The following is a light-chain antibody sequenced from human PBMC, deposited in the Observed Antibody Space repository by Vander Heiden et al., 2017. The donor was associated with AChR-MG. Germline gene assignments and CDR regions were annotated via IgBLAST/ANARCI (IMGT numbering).Light chain of an antibody. V-gene: IGKV3-15*01. Sequence: EIVMTQSPATLSVSPGERATLSCRATQSVSSNLAWYQQMPGQAPRLLIYGASTGATGIPARFSGSGSGTEFTLTINSLQSDDLAVYYCQQYNSWPRTFGQGTKLEIK. CDR1: QSVSSN. CDR2: GAS. CDR3: QQYNSWPRT. J-gene: IGKJ2*01.